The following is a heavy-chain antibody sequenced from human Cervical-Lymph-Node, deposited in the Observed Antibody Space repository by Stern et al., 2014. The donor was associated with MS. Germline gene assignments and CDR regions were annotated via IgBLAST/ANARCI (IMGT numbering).Heavy chain of an antibody. CDR3: ARWEDGGLGFDY. D-gene: IGHD3/OR15-3a*01. CDR2: TIPMDGTA. V-gene: IGHV1-69*11. J-gene: IGHJ4*02. CDR1: GGTFSNLD. Sequence: VQLVQSGAEVKKPGSSVRVSCKASGGTFSNLDVSWVRQAPGQGLEWMGRTIPMDGTATYAHGFKARVTLTAAESKNPVYLELSNLMSEDTAVYFCARWEDGGLGFDYWGQGTLVTVSS.